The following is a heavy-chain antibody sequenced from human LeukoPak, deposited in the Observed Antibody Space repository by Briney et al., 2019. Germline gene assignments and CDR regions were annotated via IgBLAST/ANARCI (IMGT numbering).Heavy chain of an antibody. Sequence: QSGGSLRLSCAASGFTFSSYGMHWVRQAPGKGLEWVSVVSGTGGRTYYADSVKGRFTISRDNSKNTLYLQMNSLRAEDTALYYCVKASSSSPQYNWFDAWGQGTLVTVSS. D-gene: IGHD6-6*01. V-gene: IGHV3-23*01. CDR1: GFTFSSYG. J-gene: IGHJ5*02. CDR3: VKASSSSPQYNWFDA. CDR2: VSGTGGRT.